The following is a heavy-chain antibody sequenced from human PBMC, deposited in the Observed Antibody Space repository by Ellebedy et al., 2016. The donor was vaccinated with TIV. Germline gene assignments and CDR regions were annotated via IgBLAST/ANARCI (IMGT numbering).Heavy chain of an antibody. D-gene: IGHD7-27*01. V-gene: IGHV3-23*01. CDR3: LTGDFDY. CDR1: GFTFSRYA. CDR2: ISGSGGST. J-gene: IGHJ4*02. Sequence: GGSLRLSCAASGFTFSRYAMSWVRQAPGKGLEWVSAISGSGGSTYYADSVKGRFTISRDNAKNSLYLQMNSLRAEDTAVYYCLTGDFDYWGQGTLVTVSS.